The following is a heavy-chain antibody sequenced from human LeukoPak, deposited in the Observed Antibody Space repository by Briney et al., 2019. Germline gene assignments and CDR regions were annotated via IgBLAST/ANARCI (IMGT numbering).Heavy chain of an antibody. CDR1: GGSISSGDYY. CDR3: ARGGRTSSDFDY. V-gene: IGHV4-30-4*02. Sequence: SETLSLTCTVSGGSISSGDYYWSWIRQSPGKGLEWIGYIYYNGNTYYNPSLKSRVTISLDTSKNQFSLKLSSVTAADTAVYYCARGGRTSSDFDYWGQGTLVTVSS. CDR2: IYYNGNT. J-gene: IGHJ4*02. D-gene: IGHD1-26*01.